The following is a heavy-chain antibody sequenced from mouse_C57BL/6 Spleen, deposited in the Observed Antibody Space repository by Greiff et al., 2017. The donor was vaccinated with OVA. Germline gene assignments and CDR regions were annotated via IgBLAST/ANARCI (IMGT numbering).Heavy chain of an antibody. CDR1: GYTFTSYW. Sequence: QVHVKQPGAELVRPGSSVKLSCKASGYTFTSYWMQWVKQRPIQGLEWIGNIDPSDSETHYNQKFKDKATLTVDKSSSTAYMQLSSLTSEDSAVYYCSYGKWGYAMDDWGKGTSVTVSS. CDR2: IDPSDSET. CDR3: SYGKWGYAMDD. D-gene: IGHD2-1*01. J-gene: IGHJ4*01. V-gene: IGHV1-52*01.